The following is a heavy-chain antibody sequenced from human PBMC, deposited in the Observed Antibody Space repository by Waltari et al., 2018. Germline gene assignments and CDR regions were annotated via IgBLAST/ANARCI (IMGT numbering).Heavy chain of an antibody. V-gene: IGHV4-39*01. J-gene: IGHJ3*02. CDR3: ARHKALDYYDSSGYPQSGAFDI. CDR2: IYYSGST. D-gene: IGHD3-22*01. Sequence: QLQLQESGPGLVKPPETLSLTCTVSGGSISSSSYYWGWIRQPPGKGLEWIGSIYYSGSTYYNPSLKSRVTISVDTSKNQFSLKLSSVTAADTAVYYCARHKALDYYDSSGYPQSGAFDIWGQGTMVTVSS. CDR1: GGSISSSSYY.